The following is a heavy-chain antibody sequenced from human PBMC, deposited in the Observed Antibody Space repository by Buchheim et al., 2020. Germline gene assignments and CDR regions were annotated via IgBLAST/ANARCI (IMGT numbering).Heavy chain of an antibody. CDR2: INNSGST. V-gene: IGHV4-34*01. D-gene: IGHD4-17*01. CDR3: ASLYCDYHYYYYGMDV. CDR1: GGSFSGYY. J-gene: IGHJ6*02. Sequence: QVQLQQWGAGLLKPSETLSLTCAVSGGSFSGYYWSWIRQPPGKGLEWIGEINNSGSTNYNPSLKSRVPITVDTSKNQFPLKLISVTAADTAVYYCASLYCDYHYYYYGMDVWGQGTT.